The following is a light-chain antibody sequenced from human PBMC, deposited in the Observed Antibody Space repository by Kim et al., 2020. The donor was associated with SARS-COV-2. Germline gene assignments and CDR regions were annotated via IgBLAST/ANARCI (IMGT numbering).Light chain of an antibody. CDR3: NSRDSNDNVV. CDR1: NLRSYY. CDR2: GKN. Sequence: VPLGQTVRRTYQGDNLRSYYATGYQQKPGQAPIVVIYGKNNRPSGIPDRFSGSSSGNTASLTITGTQAGDEADYYCNSRDSNDNVVFGGGTKLTVL. J-gene: IGLJ2*01. V-gene: IGLV3-19*01.